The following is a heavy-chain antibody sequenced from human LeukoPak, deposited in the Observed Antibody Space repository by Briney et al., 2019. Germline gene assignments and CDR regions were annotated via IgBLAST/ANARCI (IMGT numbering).Heavy chain of an antibody. CDR1: GFTFDDYA. Sequence: PGRPLRLSCAASGFTFDDYAMHWVRQAPGKGLEWVSGISWNSGSIGYADSVKGRFTISRDNAKNSLYLQMSSLRAEDTALYYCAKATVTTPRGYYYYGMDVWGQGTTVTVSS. J-gene: IGHJ6*02. CDR3: AKATVTTPRGYYYYGMDV. CDR2: ISWNSGSI. V-gene: IGHV3-9*01. D-gene: IGHD4-17*01.